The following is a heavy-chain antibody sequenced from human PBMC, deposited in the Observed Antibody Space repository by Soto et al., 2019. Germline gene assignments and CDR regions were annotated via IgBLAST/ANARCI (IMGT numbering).Heavy chain of an antibody. J-gene: IGHJ5*02. CDR1: GFTFSSYA. Sequence: EVQLLESGGGLVQPGGSLRLSCAASGFTFSSYAMSWVRQAPGKGLEWVSAISGSGGSTYYADSVKGRFTISRDNSKNTLYLQMTRVSAEDTAVYYCARSITRTPSGPFDPWGQGTPVTVSS. CDR3: ARSITRTPSGPFDP. CDR2: ISGSGGST. V-gene: IGHV3-23*01. D-gene: IGHD1-20*01.